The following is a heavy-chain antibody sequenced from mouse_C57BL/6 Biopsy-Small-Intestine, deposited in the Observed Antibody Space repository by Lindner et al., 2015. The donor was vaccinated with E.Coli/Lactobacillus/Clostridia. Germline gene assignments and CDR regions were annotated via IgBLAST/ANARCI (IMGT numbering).Heavy chain of an antibody. Sequence: VQLQESGGGLVKPGGSLKLSCAASGFTFSDYGMHWVRQAPEKGLEWVAYISSGSSTIYYADTVKGRFTISRDNAKNTLFLQMTSLRSEGTAMYYCANSYYSNYYYYAMDYWGQGTSVTVSS. CDR2: ISSGSSTI. J-gene: IGHJ4*01. CDR1: GFTFSDYG. V-gene: IGHV5-17*01. CDR3: ANSYYSNYYYYAMDY. D-gene: IGHD2-5*01.